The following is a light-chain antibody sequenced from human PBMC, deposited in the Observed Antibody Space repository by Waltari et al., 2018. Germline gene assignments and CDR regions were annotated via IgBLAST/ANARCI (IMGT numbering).Light chain of an antibody. J-gene: IGLJ1*01. CDR1: SSDVGFYNF. CDR2: EVS. Sequence: QSVLTQAASVSGSPGQSITISCAGTSSDVGFYNFVSWYQPHPGKVPKLLIHEVSNRPSGVSTRFSGSKSGNTASLTISELQAEDEADYYCSSYTGRNNLYVFGTGTTVTVL. CDR3: SSYTGRNNLYV. V-gene: IGLV2-14*01.